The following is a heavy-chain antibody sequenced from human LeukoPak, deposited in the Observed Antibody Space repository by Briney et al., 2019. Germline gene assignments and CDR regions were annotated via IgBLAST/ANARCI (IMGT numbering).Heavy chain of an antibody. J-gene: IGHJ6*03. V-gene: IGHV4-61*02. Sequence: PSETLSLTCTVSGGSISSGSYYWSWIRQPAGKGLEWIGRIYTSGSTNYNPSLKSRVTMSVDTSKNQFSLKLSSVTAADTAVYYCARASIAAANYYYYYMDVWGKGTTVTVSS. CDR3: ARASIAAANYYYYYMDV. CDR1: GGSISSGSYY. D-gene: IGHD6-13*01. CDR2: IYTSGST.